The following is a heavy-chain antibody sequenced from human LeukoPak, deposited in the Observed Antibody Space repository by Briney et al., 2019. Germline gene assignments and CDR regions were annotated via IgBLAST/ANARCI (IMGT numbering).Heavy chain of an antibody. J-gene: IGHJ4*03. CDR3: ARGATISETGYFDF. CDR2: INHRGDT. Sequence: SETLSLTCAVYGGSFSRYYWSWIRQSPGKGLEWNAEINHRGDTNYNPSVKSRVTTSVDTSKNQFSLKVRSLSAADTAVYYCARGATISETGYFDFRGQGTSVTVSS. D-gene: IGHD5-24*01. V-gene: IGHV4-34*01. CDR1: GGSFSRYY.